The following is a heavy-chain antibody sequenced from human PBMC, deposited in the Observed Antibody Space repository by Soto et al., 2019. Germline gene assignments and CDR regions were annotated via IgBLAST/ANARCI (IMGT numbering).Heavy chain of an antibody. V-gene: IGHV3-30*03. Sequence: QVQLVESGGGVVQPGRSLRLSCAASGFTFSSYGMHWVRQAPGKGLEWVAVISYDGSNKYYADSVKGRFTISRDNSKNTLYLQMNSRRAEDTAVYYCATCAQWLSYYYGMDVWGQGTTVNVSS. CDR2: ISYDGSNK. CDR3: ATCAQWLSYYYGMDV. D-gene: IGHD6-19*01. J-gene: IGHJ6*02. CDR1: GFTFSSYG.